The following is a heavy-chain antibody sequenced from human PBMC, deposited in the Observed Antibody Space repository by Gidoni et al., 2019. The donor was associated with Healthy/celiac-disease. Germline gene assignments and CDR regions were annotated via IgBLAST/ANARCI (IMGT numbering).Heavy chain of an antibody. Sequence: EVQLVQSGAEVKTPGESLKISCKGSGYSFTSYWIGWVRHMPGKGLEWLGIIYPGDSDTRYSPSFQGQVTISADKSISTAYLQWSSLKASDTAMYYCARRIAAAGPGFDYWGQGTLVTVSS. D-gene: IGHD6-13*01. V-gene: IGHV5-51*03. CDR3: ARRIAAAGPGFDY. CDR1: GYSFTSYW. J-gene: IGHJ4*02. CDR2: IYPGDSDT.